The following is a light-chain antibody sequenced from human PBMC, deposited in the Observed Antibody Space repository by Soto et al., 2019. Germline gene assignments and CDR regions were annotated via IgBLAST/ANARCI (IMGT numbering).Light chain of an antibody. J-gene: IGKJ1*01. CDR3: QQYGSSRWT. Sequence: EIVLTQSPGTLSLSPGERATLSCRASQSVSSGYLAWYQQKPGQAPRLVIYGASSRTTGIPDRFSGSGSGTDFTLTISRLEPEDFAVYYCQQYGSSRWTFGQGTKVDIK. CDR2: GAS. CDR1: QSVSSGY. V-gene: IGKV3-20*01.